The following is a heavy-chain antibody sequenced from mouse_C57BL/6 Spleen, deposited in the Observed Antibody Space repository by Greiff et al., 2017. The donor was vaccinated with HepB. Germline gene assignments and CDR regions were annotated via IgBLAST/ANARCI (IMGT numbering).Heavy chain of an antibody. D-gene: IGHD2-5*01. CDR1: GYTFTSYW. Sequence: VKVVESGAELVKPGASVKMSCKASGYTFTSYWMTWVKQRPGQGLEWIGDIYPGSGSTNYNEKFKSKATLTVDTSSSTAYMQLSSLTSEDSAVYYCATCSNLYFDYWGQGTTLTVSS. J-gene: IGHJ2*01. CDR2: IYPGSGST. CDR3: ATCSNLYFDY. V-gene: IGHV1-55*01.